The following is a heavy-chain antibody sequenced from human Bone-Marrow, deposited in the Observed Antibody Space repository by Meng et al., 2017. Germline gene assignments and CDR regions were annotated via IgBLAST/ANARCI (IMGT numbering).Heavy chain of an antibody. V-gene: IGHV3-30*01. CDR2: ISYDGSNK. J-gene: IGHJ6*02. CDR3: ARESVVVVPAAMGDYYGMDV. CDR1: GFNFSSYA. D-gene: IGHD2-2*01. Sequence: GESLKISCSASGFNFSSYAMHWVRQAPGKGLEWVAVISYDGSNKYYADSVKGRFTISRDNSKNTLYLQMNSLRAEDTAVYYCARESVVVVPAAMGDYYGMDVWGQGTTVTVSS.